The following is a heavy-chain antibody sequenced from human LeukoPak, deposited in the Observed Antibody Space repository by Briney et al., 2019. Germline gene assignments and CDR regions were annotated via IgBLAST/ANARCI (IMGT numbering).Heavy chain of an antibody. Sequence: ATVNVSCKASGYTFTSYGISWVRQAPGQGLEWMGWISAYNGNTNYAQKLQGRVTMTTDTSTSTAYMELRSLRSDDTAVYYCAREEVSYYYGSGKYWGQGTLVTVSS. CDR3: AREEVSYYYGSGKY. J-gene: IGHJ4*02. CDR1: GYTFTSYG. V-gene: IGHV1-18*01. D-gene: IGHD3-10*01. CDR2: ISAYNGNT.